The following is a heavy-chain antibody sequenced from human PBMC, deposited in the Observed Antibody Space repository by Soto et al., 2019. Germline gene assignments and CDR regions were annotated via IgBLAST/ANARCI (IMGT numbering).Heavy chain of an antibody. CDR1: GFTFSSYA. D-gene: IGHD3-22*01. CDR3: AKAPSGYYSNYFDY. CDR2: ISGSGGST. J-gene: IGHJ4*02. V-gene: IGHV3-23*01. Sequence: PGGSLRLSCAASGFTFSSYAMSWVRQAPGKGLEWVSAISGSGGSTHYADSVKGRFTISRDNSKNTLYLQMNSLRAEDTAVYYCAKAPSGYYSNYFDYWGQGTLVTVSS.